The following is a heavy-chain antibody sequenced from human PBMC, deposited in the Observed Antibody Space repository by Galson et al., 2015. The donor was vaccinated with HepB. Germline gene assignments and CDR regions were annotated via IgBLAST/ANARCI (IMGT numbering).Heavy chain of an antibody. V-gene: IGHV1-2*04. CDR2: INPKSGGT. CDR1: GYTFTDYY. J-gene: IGHJ4*02. Sequence: SVKVSCKASGYTFTDYYMHWVRRAPGQGPEWVGWINPKSGGTHYAQKFQGWVTMTRDTSISTAYTELSRLRSDDTALYYCARTWPYGGNYYYFDYWGQGTLVTVSS. D-gene: IGHD1-26*01. CDR3: ARTWPYGGNYYYFDY.